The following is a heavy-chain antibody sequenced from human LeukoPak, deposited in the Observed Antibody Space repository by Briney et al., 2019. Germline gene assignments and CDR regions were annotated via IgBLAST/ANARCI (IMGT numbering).Heavy chain of an antibody. Sequence: GGSLRLSCAASGFTVSSNSMSWVRQAPGKGLEWVSVIYSGGNTFDADSVKGRFTISRDNSKNTFYLQMNSLRAEDTALYYCAKAGGNSFFDSWGQGTLVTVSS. D-gene: IGHD1-7*01. J-gene: IGHJ4*02. CDR1: GFTVSSNS. CDR3: AKAGGNSFFDS. V-gene: IGHV3-53*01. CDR2: IYSGGNT.